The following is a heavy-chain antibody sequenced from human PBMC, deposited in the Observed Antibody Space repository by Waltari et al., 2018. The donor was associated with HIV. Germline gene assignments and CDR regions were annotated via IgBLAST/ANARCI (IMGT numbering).Heavy chain of an antibody. CDR3: ARVSIAVAGGDFGWFDP. V-gene: IGHV3-53*01. CDR2: IYSGGST. J-gene: IGHJ5*02. Sequence: GSLRLSCAASGFTVSSNYMSWVRQAPGKGLEWVSVIYSGGSTYYADSVKGRFTISRDNSKNTLYLQMNSLRAEDTAVYYCARVSIAVAGGDFGWFDPWGQGTLVTVSS. D-gene: IGHD6-19*01. CDR1: GFTVSSNY.